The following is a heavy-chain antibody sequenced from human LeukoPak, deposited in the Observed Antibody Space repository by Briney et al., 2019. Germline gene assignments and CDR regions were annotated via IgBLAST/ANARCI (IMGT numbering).Heavy chain of an antibody. V-gene: IGHV3-21*01. CDR2: ISSSSTYI. J-gene: IGHJ6*02. Sequence: PGGSLRLSCAASGFSFSTCAMSWVRQAPGKGLEWVSSISSSSTYIYYADSVKGRFTISRDNAKNSLYLQMNSLRVEDTAVYYCARVGCSGGRCPGYGMDVWGQGTTVTVSS. D-gene: IGHD2-15*01. CDR1: GFSFSTCA. CDR3: ARVGCSGGRCPGYGMDV.